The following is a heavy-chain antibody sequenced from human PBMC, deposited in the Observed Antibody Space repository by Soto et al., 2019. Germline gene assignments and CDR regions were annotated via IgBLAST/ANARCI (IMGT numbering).Heavy chain of an antibody. Sequence: ASVKVSCKASGYTFTSYDINWVRQATGQGLEWMGWMNPNSGNTGYAQKFQGRVTMTRNTSISTAYMELSSLRSEDTAVYYCARGGWGWKLVAATQSDYWGQGTLVTVSS. J-gene: IGHJ4*02. D-gene: IGHD2-15*01. V-gene: IGHV1-8*01. CDR3: ARGGWGWKLVAATQSDY. CDR1: GYTFTSYD. CDR2: MNPNSGNT.